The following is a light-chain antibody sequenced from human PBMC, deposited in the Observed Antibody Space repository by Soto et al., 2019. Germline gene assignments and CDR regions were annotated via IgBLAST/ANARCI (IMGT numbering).Light chain of an antibody. V-gene: IGKV3-15*01. J-gene: IGKJ3*01. CDR3: QHYSNWPPT. Sequence: EVVMTQSPATLSVSPGERVTLSCRASQTVHSNLAWYQQRPGQAPSLLIFYASTRATGIPARFSGSGSGTEFTLTISSLKSEDSGVYYCQHYSNWPPTFGPGPKVEIK. CDR2: YAS. CDR1: QTVHSN.